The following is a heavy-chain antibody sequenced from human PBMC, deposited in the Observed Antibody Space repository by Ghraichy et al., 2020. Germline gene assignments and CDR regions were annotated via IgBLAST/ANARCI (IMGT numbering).Heavy chain of an antibody. V-gene: IGHV1-8*01. CDR3: ARMGPGPNGKYSGYVLYYYYYGMDV. CDR2: MNPNSGNT. D-gene: IGHD5-12*01. J-gene: IGHJ6*02. CDR1: GYTFTSYD. Sequence: ASVKVSCKASGYTFTSYDINWVRQATGQGLEWMGWMNPNSGNTRYAQKFQGRVTMTRNTSISTAYMELSSLRSEDTAVYYCARMGPGPNGKYSGYVLYYYYYGMDVWGQGTTVTVSS.